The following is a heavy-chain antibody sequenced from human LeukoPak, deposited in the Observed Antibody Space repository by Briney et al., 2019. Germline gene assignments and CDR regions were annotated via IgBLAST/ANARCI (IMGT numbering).Heavy chain of an antibody. CDR1: GFTFSSYG. CDR2: ISYDGSKE. Sequence: GGSLRLSCAASGFTFSSYGMHWVRQAPGKGPEWVAAISYDGSKEYYADSVKGRFSISRDNSKNTLYLQMNSLRAEDTAVFYCAKGKALLEYYFDYCGQGTLVTVSS. J-gene: IGHJ4*02. D-gene: IGHD2-15*01. V-gene: IGHV3-30*18. CDR3: AKGKALLEYYFDY.